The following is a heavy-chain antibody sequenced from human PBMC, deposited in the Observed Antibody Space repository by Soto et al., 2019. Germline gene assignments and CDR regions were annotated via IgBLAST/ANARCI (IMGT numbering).Heavy chain of an antibody. CDR1: GFTFSSYW. CDR3: VRTSLVVAAATREDY. D-gene: IGHD2-15*01. CDR2: INSDGSST. J-gene: IGHJ4*02. V-gene: IGHV3-74*01. Sequence: EVQLVESGGGLVQPGGSLRLSCAASGFTFSSYWMHWVRQAPGKGLVWVSRINSDGSSTSYADSVKGRFTISRDNAKNTLYPQMNSLRAEDTAVYYCVRTSLVVAAATREDYWGQGTLVPVSS.